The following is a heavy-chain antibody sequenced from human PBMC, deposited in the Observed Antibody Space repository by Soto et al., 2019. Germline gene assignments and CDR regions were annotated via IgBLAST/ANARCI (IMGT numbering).Heavy chain of an antibody. CDR1: RFTFSYYA. J-gene: IGHJ6*02. V-gene: IGHV3-30-3*01. Sequence: GGSLRLSYAASRFTFSYYAMHWIRQAPGKGLEWVAVILSDGSKQYYAESVKGRFTISRDNSKNTLYLQMNSLRAEDTAIYSCAKGYYFESSGSPPIPYYYYVMDVWGQGTTVTVSS. CDR3: AKGYYFESSGSPPIPYYYYVMDV. CDR2: ILSDGSKQ. D-gene: IGHD3-22*01.